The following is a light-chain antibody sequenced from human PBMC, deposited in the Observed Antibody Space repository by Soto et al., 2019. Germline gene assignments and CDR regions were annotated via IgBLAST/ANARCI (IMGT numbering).Light chain of an antibody. CDR2: DQS. V-gene: IGKV3-11*01. J-gene: IGKJ3*01. CDR1: QSVSSY. CDR3: QQQSNWPGLT. Sequence: EIVLTQSPATLSLSPGERATLSCRASQSVSSYLAWYQQKPGQAPRLLIYDQSNRATGIPARFSGSWSGTDFTLTIIRLEPEDFAVYYCQQQSNWPGLTFVPGTKVDIK.